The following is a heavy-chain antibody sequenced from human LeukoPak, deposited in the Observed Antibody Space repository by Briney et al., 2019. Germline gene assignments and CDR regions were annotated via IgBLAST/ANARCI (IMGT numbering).Heavy chain of an antibody. CDR2: INHSGST. CDR3: ARQGSSSWYRVSHFDY. CDR1: DGSFSGYY. V-gene: IGHV4-34*01. D-gene: IGHD6-13*01. J-gene: IGHJ4*02. Sequence: SETLSLTCAVYDGSFSGYYWSWIRQPPGKGLEWIGEINHSGSTNYNPSLKSRVTISVDTSKNQFSLKLSSVTAADTAVYYCARQGSSSWYRVSHFDYWGQGTLVTVSS.